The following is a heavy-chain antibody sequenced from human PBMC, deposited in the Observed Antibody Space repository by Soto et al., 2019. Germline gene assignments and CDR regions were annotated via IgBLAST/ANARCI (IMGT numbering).Heavy chain of an antibody. Sequence: SETLSLTCTVSGGSISSNSYFWGRIRQPPGKGLEWIGTIYYSGSTYYNPSLKSRVTISVDTSKNQFSLQLNSVTPEDTAVYYCASDNCAGGQHGYCFDYWGQGTLVTVSS. J-gene: IGHJ4*02. CDR3: ASDNCAGGQHGYCFDY. D-gene: IGHD1-20*01. V-gene: IGHV4-39*01. CDR1: GGSISSNSYF. CDR2: IYYSGST.